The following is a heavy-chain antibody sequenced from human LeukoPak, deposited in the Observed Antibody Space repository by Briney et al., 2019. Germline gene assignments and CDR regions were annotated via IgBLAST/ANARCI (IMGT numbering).Heavy chain of an antibody. V-gene: IGHV1-18*01. CDR2: ISAYNGNT. CDR3: ARSLGYCSSTSCYTGDY. D-gene: IGHD2-2*02. J-gene: IGHJ4*02. CDR1: GYTFTSYG. Sequence: ASVKVSCKASGYTFTSYGISWVRQAPRQGLEWMGWISAYNGNTNYAQKLQGRVTMTTDTSTSTAYMELRSLRSDDTAVYYCARSLGYCSSTSCYTGDYWGQGTLVTVSS.